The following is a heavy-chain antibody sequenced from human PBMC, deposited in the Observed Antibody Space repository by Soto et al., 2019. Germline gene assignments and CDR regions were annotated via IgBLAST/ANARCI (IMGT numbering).Heavy chain of an antibody. V-gene: IGHV1-58*01. D-gene: IGHD5-18*01. J-gene: IGHJ4*02. CDR3: YHPGYSYGWNYFDY. CDR1: GFTFTSSA. Sequence: SVKVSCKASGFTFTSSAVQWVRQARGQRLEWIGWIVVGSGNTNYAQKFQERVTITRDMSTSTAYMELSSLRSEDTAVYYCYHPGYSYGWNYFDYWGQGTLVTVSS. CDR2: IVVGSGNT.